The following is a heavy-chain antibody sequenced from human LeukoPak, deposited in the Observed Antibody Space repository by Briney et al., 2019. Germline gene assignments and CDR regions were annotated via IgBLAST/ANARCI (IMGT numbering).Heavy chain of an antibody. D-gene: IGHD3-22*01. CDR1: GFTFRSYA. Sequence: GGSLRLSCAASGFTFRSYAMSWVRQAPGRGLEWVSAISGSGGRTYYADSVKGRFTISIDNTMNTLYLQMNSLRADDTAVYYCAKERPHRYYYDSSGYQYDAFDIWGQGTMVTVSS. CDR2: ISGSGGRT. V-gene: IGHV3-23*01. CDR3: AKERPHRYYYDSSGYQYDAFDI. J-gene: IGHJ3*02.